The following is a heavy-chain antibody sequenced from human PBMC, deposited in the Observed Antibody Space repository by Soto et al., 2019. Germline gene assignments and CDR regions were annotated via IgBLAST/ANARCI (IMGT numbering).Heavy chain of an antibody. D-gene: IGHD2-21*01. Sequence: SQTLSLTCAISGDSVSNNTVVWNWIRQSPSRGLEWLGRTYYRSMWYIDYALALKSRLTIKSDTSTNQISLHLNSVTPEDTAVYFCARASEAYGIETFESWGQGTLATVSS. J-gene: IGHJ5*01. CDR3: ARASEAYGIETFES. CDR1: GDSVSNNTVV. V-gene: IGHV6-1*01. CDR2: TYYRSMWYI.